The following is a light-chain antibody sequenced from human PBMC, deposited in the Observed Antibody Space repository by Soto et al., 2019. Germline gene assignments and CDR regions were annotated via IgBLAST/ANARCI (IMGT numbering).Light chain of an antibody. V-gene: IGKV3-15*01. CDR3: QQYNYKPQCT. J-gene: IGKJ4*01. Sequence: DIVMTQSPSTLSVSPGERATLSCRASESLSSNLSWYQQQPGQAPKLLIYGASTRATGIPARCSGSGCGTEFTLTITSMQSQDSAVYYCQQYNYKPQCTFGGGTKVEI. CDR2: GAS. CDR1: ESLSSN.